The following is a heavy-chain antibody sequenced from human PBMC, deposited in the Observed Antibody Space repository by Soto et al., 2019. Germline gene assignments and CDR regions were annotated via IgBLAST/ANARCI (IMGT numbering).Heavy chain of an antibody. CDR3: VRDRGYSNYYFDY. V-gene: IGHV1-3*01. CDR1: GYTFTKYT. D-gene: IGHD4-4*01. CDR2: INAGNGNT. Sequence: ASVKVSCKAFGYTFTKYTMHWVRQAPGQRLEWMGWINAGNGNTKYSQKFQDRVTITRDTSATTAYMELNSLRSEDTAVYYCVRDRGYSNYYFDYWGQGTLVTVSS. J-gene: IGHJ4*02.